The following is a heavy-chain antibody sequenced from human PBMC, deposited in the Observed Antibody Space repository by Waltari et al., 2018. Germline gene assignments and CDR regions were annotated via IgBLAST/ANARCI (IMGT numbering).Heavy chain of an antibody. J-gene: IGHJ4*02. CDR3: ARDFWSGYSLDY. D-gene: IGHD3-3*01. CDR2: ISYDGSNE. CDR1: GFTLSSYV. V-gene: IGHV3-30-3*01. Sequence: VQLVESGGGVVQPGRSLRLSCVASGFTLSSYVMHWVRQGPGKGLECVAVISYDGSNEYYADSVKGRFTISRDNSKNTLYLQMNSLRPEDTAVYYCARDFWSGYSLDYWGQGTLVTVTS.